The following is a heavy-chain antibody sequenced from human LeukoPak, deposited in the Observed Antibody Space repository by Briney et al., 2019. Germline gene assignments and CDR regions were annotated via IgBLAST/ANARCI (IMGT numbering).Heavy chain of an antibody. Sequence: SETLSLTCTVSGGSISSGDYYWSWIRQPPGKGLEWIGYIYYSGSTYYNPSLKSRVTISVDTSKNQFSLKLSSVTAADTAVYYCAREIKGSGSYDYFDYWGQGTLVTVSS. J-gene: IGHJ4*02. CDR3: AREIKGSGSYDYFDY. V-gene: IGHV4-30-4*01. CDR2: IYYSGST. CDR1: GGSISSGDYY. D-gene: IGHD3-10*01.